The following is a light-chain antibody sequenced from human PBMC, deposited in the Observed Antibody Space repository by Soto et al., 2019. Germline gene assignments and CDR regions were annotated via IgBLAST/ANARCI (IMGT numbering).Light chain of an antibody. CDR1: SSDVGGYNY. Sequence: QSVLTQPASVSGSPGQSITISCTGTSSDVGGYNYVSWYQQHPGKAPKLMIYEVSNRPSGVYNRFSGSKSGNTASLTISGLQAEDEADYYCSSYTSSSPWVFGGGTKLTVL. J-gene: IGLJ3*02. CDR3: SSYTSSSPWV. V-gene: IGLV2-14*01. CDR2: EVS.